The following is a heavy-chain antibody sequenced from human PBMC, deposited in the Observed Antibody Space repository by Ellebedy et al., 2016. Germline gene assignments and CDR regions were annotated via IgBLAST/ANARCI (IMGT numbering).Heavy chain of an antibody. CDR3: ARGTSSPGIDY. CDR1: GFTFSSYW. Sequence: GESLKISXAASGFTFSSYWMNWVRQAPGKGLEWVANIKQDGSEEYYVDSVKGRFTVSRDNAKNSLFLQMNSLGADDTAVYYCARGTSSPGIDYWGQGTLVSVSS. D-gene: IGHD2-2*01. J-gene: IGHJ4*02. V-gene: IGHV3-7*04. CDR2: IKQDGSEE.